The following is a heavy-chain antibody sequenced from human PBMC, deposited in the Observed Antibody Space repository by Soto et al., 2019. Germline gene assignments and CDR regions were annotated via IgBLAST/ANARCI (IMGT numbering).Heavy chain of an antibody. Sequence: SVKVSCKASGYTFTSYGISWVRQAPGQGLEWMGGIIPIFGTANYAQKFQGRVTITADESTSTAYMELSSLRSEDTAVYYCAREVRTVTTDYFDYWGQGTLVTVSS. V-gene: IGHV1-69*13. CDR1: GYTFTSYG. CDR3: AREVRTVTTDYFDY. CDR2: IIPIFGTA. J-gene: IGHJ4*02. D-gene: IGHD4-17*01.